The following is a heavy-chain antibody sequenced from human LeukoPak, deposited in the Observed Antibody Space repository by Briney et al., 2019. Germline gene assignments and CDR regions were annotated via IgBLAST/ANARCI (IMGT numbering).Heavy chain of an antibody. CDR3: ARASWQLIQPYYFDY. J-gene: IGHJ4*02. V-gene: IGHV5-51*01. CDR2: IFPRDSDT. CDR1: GYSFTNYW. D-gene: IGHD6-13*01. Sequence: GESLKISCKGSGYSFTNYWIGWVRQMPGKGLEWMGIIFPRDSDTRYGPSFQGQVTISADKSISTAYLQWNSLKASDTAMYYCARASWQLIQPYYFDYWGQGTLVTVSS.